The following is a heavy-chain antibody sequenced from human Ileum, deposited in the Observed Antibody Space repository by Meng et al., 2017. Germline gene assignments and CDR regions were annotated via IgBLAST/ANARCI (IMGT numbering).Heavy chain of an antibody. J-gene: IGHJ4*02. CDR1: GGSFSGYY. Sequence: QVQLQQGGAGLLRPSETPPLTCAVYGGSFSGYYWSWIRQPPGKGLEWMGEINHSGSTNYNPSLKRRVTISVDTSKNQFSLKLSSVTAADTAVYYCAREEPIGTSDYWGQGTLVTVSS. V-gene: IGHV4-34*01. CDR3: AREEPIGTSDY. CDR2: INHSGST. D-gene: IGHD1-14*01.